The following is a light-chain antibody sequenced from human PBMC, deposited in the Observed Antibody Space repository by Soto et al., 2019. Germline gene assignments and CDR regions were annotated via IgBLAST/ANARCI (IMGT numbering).Light chain of an antibody. CDR1: NSNIGAGYD. J-gene: IGLJ1*01. Sequence: QSVLTQPPSVSGAPGQRVTISCTGSNSNIGAGYDVHWYQQLPGAAPKLLIYGNNNRPSGVPDRFSGSNSGTSASLAITGLQAEDEADYYCQSYDSSLSGYVFGTGTKLTVL. V-gene: IGLV1-40*01. CDR3: QSYDSSLSGYV. CDR2: GNN.